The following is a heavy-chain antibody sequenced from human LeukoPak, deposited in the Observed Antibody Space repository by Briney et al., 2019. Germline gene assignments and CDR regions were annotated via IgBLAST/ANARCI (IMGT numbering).Heavy chain of an antibody. CDR3: GRDRRATYYYDSSGYYSDF. V-gene: IGHV4-38-2*02. CDR1: GYSISSDYY. D-gene: IGHD3-22*01. CDR2: ISYSGNT. J-gene: IGHJ4*02. Sequence: SETLSLTCTVSGYSISSDYYWGWIRQPPGKGLQWIGSISYSGNTYSNPSLASRVTMSVDTSKNQFSLKLSSVTAADTAVYYCGRDRRATYYYDSSGYYSDFWGQGTLVTVSS.